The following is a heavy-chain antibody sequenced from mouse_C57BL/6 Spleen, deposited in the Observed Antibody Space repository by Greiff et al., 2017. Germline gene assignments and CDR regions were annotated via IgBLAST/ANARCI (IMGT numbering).Heavy chain of an antibody. CDR1: GFTFSDYY. CDR2: IIYDGSST. J-gene: IGHJ4*01. D-gene: IGHD2-1*01. V-gene: IGHV5-16*01. Sequence: EVKLVESEGGLVQPGSSMKLSCTASGFTFSDYYMAWVRQVPEKGLEWVANIIYDGSSTYYLDSLKSRFIISRDNAMNILYLQMSSLKSEDTATYYAAMFYSATVYAMGCGGQGTSVTVSS. CDR3: AMFYSATVYAMGC.